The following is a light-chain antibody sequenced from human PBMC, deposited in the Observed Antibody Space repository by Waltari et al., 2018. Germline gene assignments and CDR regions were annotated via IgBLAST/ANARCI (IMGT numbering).Light chain of an antibody. Sequence: EIVLTQSPGTLSLYQGERATLSCRASQSVSSSYLAWYQQKPGQAPRLLIYGASSRATGIPDRFSGSGSGTDFTLTISRLEPEDFAVYYCQQYGSSPLTFGGGTKVEIK. J-gene: IGKJ4*01. CDR3: QQYGSSPLT. CDR1: QSVSSSY. CDR2: GAS. V-gene: IGKV3-20*01.